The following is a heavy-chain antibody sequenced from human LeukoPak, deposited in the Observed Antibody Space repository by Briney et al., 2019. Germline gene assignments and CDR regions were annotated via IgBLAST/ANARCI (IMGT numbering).Heavy chain of an antibody. D-gene: IGHD2-2*02. Sequence: GGSLRLSCAASGFTFSSYAMHWVRQAPGKGLEWVAVISSDRGNKYYADSVKGRFTISRDNSKNTLFLQMNSLRAEDTAVYYCARGDCSSTSCYTADYWGQGTLVTVSS. CDR3: ARGDCSSTSCYTADY. CDR2: ISSDRGNK. V-gene: IGHV3-30*01. J-gene: IGHJ4*02. CDR1: GFTFSSYA.